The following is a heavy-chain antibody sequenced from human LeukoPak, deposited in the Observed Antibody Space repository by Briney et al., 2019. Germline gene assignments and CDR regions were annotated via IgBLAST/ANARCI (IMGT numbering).Heavy chain of an antibody. J-gene: IGHJ4*02. CDR2: INPNSGGT. Sequence: ASVKVSCKASGYTFTGNYMHWVRQAPGQGLEWMGWINPNSGGTNYAQKFQGRVTMTRDTSISTAYMELSRLRSDDTAVYYCARAPEYGSENYFDYWGQGTLVTVSS. CDR1: GYTFTGNY. CDR3: ARAPEYGSENYFDY. V-gene: IGHV1-2*02. D-gene: IGHD3-10*01.